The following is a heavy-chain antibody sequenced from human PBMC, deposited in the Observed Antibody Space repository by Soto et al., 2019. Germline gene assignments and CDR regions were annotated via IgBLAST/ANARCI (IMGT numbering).Heavy chain of an antibody. D-gene: IGHD2-2*01. Sequence: VGSLRLSCVASGFTFSNYDFHWVRRTPGKGLQWMAAISSVGTTKNYAESVKGRFFISRDNSRNTVFLHMNSVRDEDTALYCCAKDYLGSSNVFDVWGRGTVVTVSS. CDR3: AKDYLGSSNVFDV. CDR2: ISSVGTTK. V-gene: IGHV3-30*18. J-gene: IGHJ3*01. CDR1: GFTFSNYD.